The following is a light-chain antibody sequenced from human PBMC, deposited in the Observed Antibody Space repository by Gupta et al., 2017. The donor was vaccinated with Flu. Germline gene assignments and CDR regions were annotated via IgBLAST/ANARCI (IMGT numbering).Light chain of an antibody. V-gene: IGKV1-9*01. Sequence: DVQLTQSPSFLSASVGDRVTITCRATQGISSSLAWYQQKPGKAPKVLIYAASTLQSGVPSRFSGSGSGTEFTLTISSLQPEDFTSYYCQQLKSFPYTFGQGTKVEIK. CDR1: QGISSS. CDR3: QQLKSFPYT. J-gene: IGKJ2*01. CDR2: AAS.